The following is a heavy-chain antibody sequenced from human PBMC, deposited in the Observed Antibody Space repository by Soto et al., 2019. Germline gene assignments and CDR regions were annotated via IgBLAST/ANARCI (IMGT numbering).Heavy chain of an antibody. CDR2: INHSGST. Sequence: SETLSLTCAVYGGSFSGYYWSWIRQPPGKGLEWIGEINHSGSTNYNPSLKSRVTISVDTSTNQFSLKLSSVTAADTAVDYCARDVSMAWAMATIRGWSAPWGRGTLVTVTS. J-gene: IGHJ5*02. V-gene: IGHV4-34*01. CDR3: ARDVSMAWAMATIRGWSAP. D-gene: IGHD5-12*01. CDR1: GGSFSGYY.